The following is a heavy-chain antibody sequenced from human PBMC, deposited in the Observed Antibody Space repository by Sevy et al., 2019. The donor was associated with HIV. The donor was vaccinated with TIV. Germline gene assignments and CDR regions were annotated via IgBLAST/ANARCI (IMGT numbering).Heavy chain of an antibody. D-gene: IGHD1-26*01. CDR1: GFTFSSYA. Sequence: GGSLRLSCAASGFTFSSYAMHWVRQAPGKGLEWVAVISYDGSNKYYADSVKGRFTISRDNSKNTLYLQMNSLRAEDTAVYYCASHLYIVGATPHFDYWGQGTLVTVSS. V-gene: IGHV3-30-3*01. CDR3: ASHLYIVGATPHFDY. CDR2: ISYDGSNK. J-gene: IGHJ4*02.